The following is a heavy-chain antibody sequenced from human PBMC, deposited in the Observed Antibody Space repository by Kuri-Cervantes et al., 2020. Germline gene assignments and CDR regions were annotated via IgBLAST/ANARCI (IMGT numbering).Heavy chain of an antibody. CDR2: IYWDDDK. V-gene: IGHV2-5*05. Sequence: SGPTLVKPTQTLTLTCTFSGFSLSTSGVGVGWIRQPPGRALEWLALIYWDDDKRYGPSLKSSLTITKDTSKNQVVLTMTNMDPVDTATYYCAHRGGNFWTGYSFDYWGQGTLVTVSS. J-gene: IGHJ4*02. CDR1: GFSLSTSGVG. CDR3: AHRGGNFWTGYSFDY. D-gene: IGHD4-23*01.